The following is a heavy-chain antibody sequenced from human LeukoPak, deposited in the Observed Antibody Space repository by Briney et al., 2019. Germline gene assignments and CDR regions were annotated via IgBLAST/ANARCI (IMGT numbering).Heavy chain of an antibody. D-gene: IGHD3-10*01. J-gene: IGHJ3*02. V-gene: IGHV3-13*01. CDR2: IGTAGDT. CDR3: AGALPKYAGSSHAFDI. Sequence: PGGSLRLSCAASGFTFSNYGMHWVRQASGRSLERVSAIGTAGDTYYLASVKGRFTISRENAKNSLHLQMNSLRAGDTAVYYCAGALPKYAGSSHAFDIWGQGTMVTVSS. CDR1: GFTFSNYG.